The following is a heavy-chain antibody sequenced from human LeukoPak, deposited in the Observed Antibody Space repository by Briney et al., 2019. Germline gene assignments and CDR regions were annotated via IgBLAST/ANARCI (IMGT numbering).Heavy chain of an antibody. Sequence: ASVKVSCKASGYTFTSYGISWVRQAPGQGLEWMGWISAYNGNTNYAQKLQGRVTMTTDTSTSTAYMELRSLRSDDTAVYYCARVLYYGILTGYSNWFDPWGQGTLVTVSS. CDR3: ARVLYYGILTGYSNWFDP. V-gene: IGHV1-18*01. D-gene: IGHD3-9*01. CDR2: ISAYNGNT. J-gene: IGHJ5*02. CDR1: GYTFTSYG.